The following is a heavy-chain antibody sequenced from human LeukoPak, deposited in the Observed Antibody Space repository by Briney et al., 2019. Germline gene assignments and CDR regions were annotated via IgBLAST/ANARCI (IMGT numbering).Heavy chain of an antibody. D-gene: IGHD4/OR15-4a*01. Sequence: GSLRLSCAASGFNFKYYAMTWVRQAPGKGLEWVSSISGSGDYIYYADSVKGRFTISRDNSKDTLYLQVNSLRAEDMAVFYCAKGQDANYLPLDLWGRGTLVTVSS. V-gene: IGHV3-23*01. CDR1: GFNFKYYA. J-gene: IGHJ2*01. CDR3: AKGQDANYLPLDL. CDR2: ISGSGDYI.